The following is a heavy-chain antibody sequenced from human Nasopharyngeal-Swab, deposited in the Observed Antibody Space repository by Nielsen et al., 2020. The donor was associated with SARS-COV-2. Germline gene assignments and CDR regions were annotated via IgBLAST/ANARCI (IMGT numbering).Heavy chain of an antibody. Sequence: SETLSLTCTVSGGSISSSSYYWGWIRQPPGKGLEWIGSIYYSGSTYYNPSLKSRVTISVDPSKNQFSLKLSAVTAADTAVYYCASFSFRVVIIGVVGRYFDYWGQGTLITVSS. CDR2: IYYSGST. J-gene: IGHJ4*01. CDR1: GGSISSSSYY. D-gene: IGHD3-3*01. V-gene: IGHV4-39*01. CDR3: ASFSFRVVIIGVVGRYFDY.